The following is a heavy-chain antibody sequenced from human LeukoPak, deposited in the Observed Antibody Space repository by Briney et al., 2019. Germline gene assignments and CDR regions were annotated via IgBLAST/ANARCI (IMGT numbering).Heavy chain of an antibody. CDR2: IPSGGSDK. CDR3: ARPYCSSTGCWYFFNF. D-gene: IGHD2-2*01. CDR1: GFTFSNYG. J-gene: IGHJ4*02. V-gene: IGHV3-30*19. Sequence: PGGSLRLSCAASGFTFSNYGMHWVRQAPGKGLEWVAFIPSGGSDKYYADSVKGRFTISRDNSKNTLYLQVNSLRPEDTAVYYCARPYCSSTGCWYFFNFWGQGTLDTVSS.